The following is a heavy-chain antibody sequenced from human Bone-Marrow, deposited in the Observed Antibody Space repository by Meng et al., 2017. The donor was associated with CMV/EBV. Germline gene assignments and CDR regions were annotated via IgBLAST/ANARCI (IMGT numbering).Heavy chain of an antibody. V-gene: IGHV3-7*01. CDR3: ARGMSYSGGYHAFDI. Sequence: GGSLRLSCAASGFTFSSYWMSWVRQAPGKGLEWVANIKQDGSEKYYVDSVKGRFTISRDNAKNSLYLQMNSLRAEDTAVYYCARGMSYSGGYHAFDIWGQGAMVTVSS. J-gene: IGHJ3*02. CDR1: GFTFSSYW. D-gene: IGHD1-26*01. CDR2: IKQDGSEK.